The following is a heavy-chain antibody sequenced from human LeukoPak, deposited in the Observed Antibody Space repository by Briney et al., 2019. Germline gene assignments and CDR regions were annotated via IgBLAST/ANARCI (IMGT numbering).Heavy chain of an antibody. J-gene: IGHJ4*02. CDR2: IYRGGST. D-gene: IGHD6-19*01. CDR1: GYSISSGYY. V-gene: IGHV4-38-2*02. CDR3: ARDLYSSGWGYFDY. Sequence: SGTLSLTCTISGYSISSGYYWGWIRQPPGKGLEWIGSIYRGGSTYYNPSLKSRVTISLDTSENQFSLKLSSVTAADTAVYYCARDLYSSGWGYFDYWGQGTLVTVSS.